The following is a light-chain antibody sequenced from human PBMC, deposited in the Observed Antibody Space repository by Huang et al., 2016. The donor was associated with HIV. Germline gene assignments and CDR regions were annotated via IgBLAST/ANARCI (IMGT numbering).Light chain of an antibody. Sequence: ELVMTQSPATLSVSPGERATLSCRASQTVNDNLAWYQQKPGQPPRLLIYGASARATGIPVRFSGSGSGTDFTLTISSLQSEDSAVYYCQHYNNWPPWTFGQGTKVEVK. CDR3: QHYNNWPPWT. CDR2: GAS. J-gene: IGKJ1*01. V-gene: IGKV3-15*01. CDR1: QTVNDN.